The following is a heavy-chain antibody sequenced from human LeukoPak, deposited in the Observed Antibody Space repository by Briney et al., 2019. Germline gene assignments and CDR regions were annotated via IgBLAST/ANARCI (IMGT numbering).Heavy chain of an antibody. D-gene: IGHD6-19*01. CDR1: GGTFSSYA. CDR2: INPNSGGT. J-gene: IGHJ4*02. Sequence: GASVKVSCKASGGTFSSYAISWVRQAPGQGLEWMGWINPNSGGTNYAQKFQGWVTMTRDTSISTAYMELSRLRSDDTAVYYCARDSGWSKPDYWGQGTLVTVSS. V-gene: IGHV1-2*04. CDR3: ARDSGWSKPDY.